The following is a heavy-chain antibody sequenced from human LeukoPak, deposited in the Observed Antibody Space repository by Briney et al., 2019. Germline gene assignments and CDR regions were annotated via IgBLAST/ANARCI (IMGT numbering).Heavy chain of an antibody. CDR2: IYYSGST. D-gene: IGHD3-22*01. V-gene: IGHV4-59*01. J-gene: IGHJ4*02. CDR1: GASISSYY. CDR3: ARAIGGYYDSSGYYWDY. Sequence: PSETLSLTCTVSGASISSYYWSWIRQPPGKELEWMGYIYYSGSTNYNPSLKSRVTISVDTSKNQFSLKLSSVTAADTAVYYCARAIGGYYDSSGYYWDYWGQGTLVTVSS.